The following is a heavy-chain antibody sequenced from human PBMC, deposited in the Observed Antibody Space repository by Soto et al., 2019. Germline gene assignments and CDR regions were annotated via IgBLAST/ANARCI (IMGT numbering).Heavy chain of an antibody. V-gene: IGHV4-59*01. J-gene: IGHJ4*02. CDR2: VYYTGST. CDR3: ARMPYTGSNPPFAY. CDR1: VCTNSRYY. D-gene: IGHD1-26*01. Sequence: AALPRTCNGPVCTNSRYYFSRIQQTPGMGLEMIGYVYYTGSTIYNPSLKSRLTISLDTSNNQFSLKLTSVTAADTAVYYCARMPYTGSNPPFAYWGRGISVTVSS.